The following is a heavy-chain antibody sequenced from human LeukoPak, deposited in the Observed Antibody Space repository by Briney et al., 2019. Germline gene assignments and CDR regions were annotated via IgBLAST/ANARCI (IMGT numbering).Heavy chain of an antibody. Sequence: GGSLSLSCAASGFTFSSYWMHWVRQAPGKGLVWVSRINGDGSSTSYADSVEGRFTISRDNAKNTLYLQLNSLRAEDTAVYYCARDRSPGWFDPWGQGTLVTVSS. CDR2: INGDGSST. CDR3: ARDRSPGWFDP. CDR1: GFTFSSYW. V-gene: IGHV3-74*01. J-gene: IGHJ5*02.